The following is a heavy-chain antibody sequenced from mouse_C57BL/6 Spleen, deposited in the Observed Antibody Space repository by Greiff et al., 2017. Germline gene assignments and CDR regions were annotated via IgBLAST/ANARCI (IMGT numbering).Heavy chain of an antibody. CDR1: GYTFTSYG. J-gene: IGHJ4*01. D-gene: IGHD2-3*01. Sequence: VKLQESGAELARPGASVKLSCKASGYTFTSYGISWVKQRTGQGLEWIGEIYPRSGNTYYNEKFKGQATLTADKSSSTAYMELRSLTSEDSAVYFCAREAVYDGYYVAMDYWGQGTSVTVSS. CDR3: AREAVYDGYYVAMDY. CDR2: IYPRSGNT. V-gene: IGHV1-81*01.